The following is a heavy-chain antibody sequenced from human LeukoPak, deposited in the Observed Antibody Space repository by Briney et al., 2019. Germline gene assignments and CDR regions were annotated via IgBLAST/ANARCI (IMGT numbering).Heavy chain of an antibody. CDR2: INHSGST. CDR1: GGSFSGYY. J-gene: IGHJ6*03. Sequence: SETLSLTCAVYGGSFSGYYWSWIRQPPGKGLEWIGEINHSGSTNYNPSLKSRVTISVDTSKNQFSLKLSSVTAADTAVYYCARGAPAPSDYVWGSYRLFSMDVWGKGTTVTVSS. CDR3: ARGAPAPSDYVWGSYRLFSMDV. V-gene: IGHV4-34*01. D-gene: IGHD3-16*02.